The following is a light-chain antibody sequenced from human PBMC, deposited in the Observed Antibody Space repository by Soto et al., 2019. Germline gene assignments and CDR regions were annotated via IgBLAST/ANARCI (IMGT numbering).Light chain of an antibody. Sequence: DIQMTQSPSSLSASVGDRVTITCRSSQSLSRYLNWFQQRPGKAPKLLIYGASSLQPGVQSRFSGSESGTEFTLTISSLKPEDCATSYCKQSYSTPRTFGQGTKVEMK. CDR2: GAS. CDR1: QSLSRY. J-gene: IGKJ1*01. V-gene: IGKV1-39*01. CDR3: KQSYSTPRT.